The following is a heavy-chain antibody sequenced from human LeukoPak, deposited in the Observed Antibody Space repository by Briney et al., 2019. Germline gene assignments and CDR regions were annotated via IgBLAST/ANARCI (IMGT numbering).Heavy chain of an antibody. D-gene: IGHD6-19*01. CDR2: IKQDGSEK. CDR1: GLTFNNYW. V-gene: IGHV3-7*03. J-gene: IGHJ4*02. Sequence: PGGSLRLSCAASGLTFNNYWMNWVRQAPGKGLEWVANIKQDGSEKKYVDSVKGRFTISRDNAKKSLYLQMNSLRAEDTALYYCARASSGWYEDDFDYWGQGTLVTVSS. CDR3: ARASSGWYEDDFDY.